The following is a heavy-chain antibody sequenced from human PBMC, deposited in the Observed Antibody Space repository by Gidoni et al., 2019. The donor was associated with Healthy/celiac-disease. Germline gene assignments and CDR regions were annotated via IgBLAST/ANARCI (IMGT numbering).Heavy chain of an antibody. V-gene: IGHV4-59*01. J-gene: IGHJ5*02. Sequence: QVQLQESGPGLVKPSETLSLTCTVSGGSISSYYWRWIRQPPGKGLEWIGYIYYSGSTNYNPSLKSRVTISVDTSKNQFSLKLSSVTAADTAVYYSAREGIAVAGTGWGFDPWGQGTLVTVSS. CDR1: GGSISSYY. D-gene: IGHD6-19*01. CDR3: AREGIAVAGTGWGFDP. CDR2: IYYSGST.